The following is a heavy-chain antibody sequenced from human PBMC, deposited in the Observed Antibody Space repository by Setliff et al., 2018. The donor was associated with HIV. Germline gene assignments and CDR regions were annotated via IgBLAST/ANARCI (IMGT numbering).Heavy chain of an antibody. V-gene: IGHV4-4*09. CDR3: AKARRVADFDY. Sequence: SETLSLTCSVSGAPITNSYWSWIRQSPGKGLEWIGYVYTSGNTNYNPSLKSRVTISLDTSRNQLSLKLTSVTAADTAVYYCAKARRVADFDYWGQGTLATVSS. D-gene: IGHD2-15*01. J-gene: IGHJ4*02. CDR2: VYTSGNT. CDR1: GAPITNSY.